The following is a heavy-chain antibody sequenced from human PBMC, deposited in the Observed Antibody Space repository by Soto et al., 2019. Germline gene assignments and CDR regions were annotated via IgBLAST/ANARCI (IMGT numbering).Heavy chain of an antibody. CDR3: ARDTDGLHY. Sequence: GGSLRLSCAASGLIFSNYKMHWVRQAPGKGLVWVSRINTDGSIIDYADSVKGRLTVSRDNAKNTLYLQMNSLRADDTAVYYCARDTDGLHYWGQGTLVTVSS. J-gene: IGHJ4*02. CDR1: GLIFSNYK. V-gene: IGHV3-74*01. CDR2: INTDGSII.